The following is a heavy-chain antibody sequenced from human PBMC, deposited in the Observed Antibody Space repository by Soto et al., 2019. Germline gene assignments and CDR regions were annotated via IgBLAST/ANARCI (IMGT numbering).Heavy chain of an antibody. CDR1: GYTFTSYA. Sequence: QVQLVQSGAEEKKPGASVKVSCKASGYTFTSYAMNWVRQAPGQRLEWMGWINAGNGNTKYSQKFQGRVTITRDTXASTAYMELSSLSSEDTAVYYCARAVGGPTSHLDYWGQGTLVTVSS. CDR3: ARAVGGPTSHLDY. V-gene: IGHV1-3*05. D-gene: IGHD3-16*01. J-gene: IGHJ4*02. CDR2: INAGNGNT.